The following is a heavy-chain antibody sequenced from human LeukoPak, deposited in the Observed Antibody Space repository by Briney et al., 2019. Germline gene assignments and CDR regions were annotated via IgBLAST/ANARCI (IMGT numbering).Heavy chain of an antibody. CDR2: ISKDGSDS. CDR1: GFTFTSHW. CDR3: ARDLHWGASDY. J-gene: IGHJ4*02. D-gene: IGHD1-26*01. V-gene: IGHV3-74*01. Sequence: GGSPRLSCAASGFTFTSHWMHWVRQVPGKGLVWVSRISKDGSDSFYADSVKGRFTISRDNARNTVELQMNSLRPEDTAVYYCARDLHWGASDYWGQGTLVTVSS.